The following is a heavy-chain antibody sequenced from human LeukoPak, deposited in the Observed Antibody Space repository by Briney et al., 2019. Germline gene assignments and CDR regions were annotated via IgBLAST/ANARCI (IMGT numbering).Heavy chain of an antibody. J-gene: IGHJ4*02. CDR2: IYYSGST. D-gene: IGHD2-2*02. V-gene: IGHV4-39*01. CDR1: GGSISSSSYY. CDR3: ARRAFGAAISHYFDY. Sequence: SETLSPTCTVSGGSISSSSYYWGWIRQPPGKGLEWIGSIYYSGSTYYNPSLKSRVTISVDTSKNQFSLKLSSVTAADTAVYYCARRAFGAAISHYFDYWGQGTLVTVSS.